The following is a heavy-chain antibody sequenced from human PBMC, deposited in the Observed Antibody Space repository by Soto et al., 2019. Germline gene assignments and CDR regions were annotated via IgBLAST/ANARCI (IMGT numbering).Heavy chain of an antibody. CDR1: GYTFTSYD. J-gene: IGHJ3*02. CDR3: ARGRRKGAAAGRGFDI. Sequence: QVQLVQSGAEVKKPGASVKVSCKASGYTFTSYDINWVRQATGQGLEWMGWMNPNSGNTGYAQKFQGRVTMTRNTSISTAYMELSSLRSEDTAVYYCARGRRKGAAAGRGFDIWGQGTMVTVSS. CDR2: MNPNSGNT. V-gene: IGHV1-8*01. D-gene: IGHD6-13*01.